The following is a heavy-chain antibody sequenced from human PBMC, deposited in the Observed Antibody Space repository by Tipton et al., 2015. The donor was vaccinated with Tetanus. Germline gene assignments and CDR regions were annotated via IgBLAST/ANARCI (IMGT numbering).Heavy chain of an antibody. J-gene: IGHJ5*01. CDR3: AKGAARYYYDLSLPT. Sequence: LRLSCTASDGPLGTFYWTWIRQSPGRGLEWIGYISYSGSAKYNPSLKSRLTISVDTSRAQFSFKLRSVTAADTAVYYCAKGAARYYYDLSLPTWGHGSLVTVSS. CDR2: ISYSGSA. D-gene: IGHD3-22*01. CDR1: DGPLGTFY. V-gene: IGHV4-59*01.